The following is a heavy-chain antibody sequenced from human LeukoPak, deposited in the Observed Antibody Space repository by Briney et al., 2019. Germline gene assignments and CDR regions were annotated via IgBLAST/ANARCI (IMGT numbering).Heavy chain of an antibody. CDR2: IIPIFGTA. Sequence: SVKVSCKASGGTFSSYAISWVRQAPGQGLEWMGGIIPIFGTANDAQKFQGRVTITADKSTSTAYMELSSLRSEDTAVYYCAKAGSVTTVTTYFQHWGQGTLVTVSS. D-gene: IGHD4-17*01. CDR1: GGTFSSYA. V-gene: IGHV1-69*06. J-gene: IGHJ1*01. CDR3: AKAGSVTTVTTYFQH.